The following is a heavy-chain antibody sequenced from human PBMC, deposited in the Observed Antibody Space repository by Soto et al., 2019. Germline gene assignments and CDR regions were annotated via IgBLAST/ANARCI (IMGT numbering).Heavy chain of an antibody. CDR3: ARDVGGSVVPHWFDP. D-gene: IGHD3-22*01. V-gene: IGHV4-4*07. Sequence: QVQLQESGPGLVKASETLSLSCTVSGHSISADYWSWIRQPAGKRLEWIGRVDASGNNNYNPSLKCRVTLSVDTSKNQFFLKVRSVPAADTAMYFCARDVGGSVVPHWFDPWGQGALVTVSS. CDR1: GHSISADY. J-gene: IGHJ5*02. CDR2: VDASGNN.